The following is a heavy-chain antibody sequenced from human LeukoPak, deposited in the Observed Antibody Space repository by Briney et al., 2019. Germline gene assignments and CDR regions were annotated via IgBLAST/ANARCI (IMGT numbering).Heavy chain of an antibody. J-gene: IGHJ6*02. V-gene: IGHV1-2*04. D-gene: IGHD4-23*01. CDR2: INPNSGGT. Sequence: ASVKVSCKASGYTFTGYYMHWVRQAPGQGLEWMGWINPNSGGTNYAQKFQGWVTMTRDTSISTAYMELSRLRSDDTAVYYCARDQAVEGYYGMDVWGQGTTVTVSS. CDR3: ARDQAVEGYYGMDV. CDR1: GYTFTGYY.